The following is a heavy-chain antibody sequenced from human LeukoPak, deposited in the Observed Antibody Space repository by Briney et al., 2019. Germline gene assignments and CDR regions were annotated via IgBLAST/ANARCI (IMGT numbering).Heavy chain of an antibody. CDR1: GFTFSSYG. D-gene: IGHD3-16*01. CDR3: TTESYDT. Sequence: GGSLRLSCAASGFTFSSYGMSWVRQAPGKGLEWVGRILSKSEGGTADYSSPVKGRFTISRDDSKDTLYLQMDSLKTEDTAIYYCTTESYDTWGQGTLVTVSS. J-gene: IGHJ4*02. V-gene: IGHV3-15*01. CDR2: ILSKSEGGTA.